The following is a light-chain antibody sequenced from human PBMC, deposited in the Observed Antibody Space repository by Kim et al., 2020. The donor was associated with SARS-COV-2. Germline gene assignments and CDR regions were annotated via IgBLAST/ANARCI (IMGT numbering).Light chain of an antibody. J-gene: IGKJ2*01. Sequence: EIVLTQSPATLSLSPGETATLSCRASQSVSTSLAWYQQKPGQAPRLLIYDASNRITGVPARFSGSGSGTDFTLTISSLEPEDFAVYYCQQRSNWPPHTFGQGSKLDI. V-gene: IGKV3-11*01. CDR1: QSVSTS. CDR3: QQRSNWPPHT. CDR2: DAS.